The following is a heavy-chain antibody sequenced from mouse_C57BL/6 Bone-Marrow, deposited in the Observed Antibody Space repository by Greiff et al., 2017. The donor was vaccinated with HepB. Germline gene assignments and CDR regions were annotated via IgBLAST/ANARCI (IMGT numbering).Heavy chain of an antibody. CDR1: GFTFSSYG. CDR3: ARPGYVAWFAY. Sequence: EVQGVESGGDLVKPGGSLKLSCAASGFTFSSYGMSWVRQTPDKRLEWVATISSGGSYTYYPDSVKGRFTISRDNAKHTLYLQMSSLKSEDTAMYYCARPGYVAWFAYWGQGTLVTVSA. V-gene: IGHV5-6*01. CDR2: ISSGGSYT. D-gene: IGHD3-1*01. J-gene: IGHJ3*01.